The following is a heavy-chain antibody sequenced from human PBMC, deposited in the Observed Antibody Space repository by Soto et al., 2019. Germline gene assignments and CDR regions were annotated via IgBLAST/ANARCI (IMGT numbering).Heavy chain of an antibody. Sequence: VGSLSLSCAASGFDFSSHGMNWVRQAPGKGLEWVSTISSTGRTSYYTDSVKGRFTVSRDNSKNTVSLQMSSLRVEDTALYYCAKRLDTSTSWGDLDIWYPGAMDTV. CDR2: ISSTGRTS. CDR3: AKRLDTSTSWGDLDI. D-gene: IGHD2-2*01. J-gene: IGHJ3*02. CDR1: GFDFSSHG. V-gene: IGHV3-23*01.